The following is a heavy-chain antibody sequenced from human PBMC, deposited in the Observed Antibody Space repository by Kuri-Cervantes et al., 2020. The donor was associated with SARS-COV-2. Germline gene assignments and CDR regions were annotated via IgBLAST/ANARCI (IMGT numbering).Heavy chain of an antibody. Sequence: GESLKISCEASGISFSYYWMTWVRQTPGRGLEWVANIKQDGSEKYYVDSVKGRFTISRDNAGNSLFLQMNSLRSEDTAVYYCARASAGSSWGYYYYMDVWGIGTTVTGSS. V-gene: IGHV3-7*01. CDR1: GISFSYYW. CDR3: ARASAGSSWGYYYYMDV. D-gene: IGHD1-26*01. J-gene: IGHJ6*03. CDR2: IKQDGSEK.